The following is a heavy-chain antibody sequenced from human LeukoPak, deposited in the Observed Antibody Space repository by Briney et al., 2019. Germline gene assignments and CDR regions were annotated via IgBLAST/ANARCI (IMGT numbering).Heavy chain of an antibody. Sequence: SGGSLRLSCAASGFTFSSYGVHWVRQAPGKGPEWVAVISYDGSNKYYADSVKGRFTISRDNSKNTLYLQMNSLRAEDTAVYYCAKGGSGMVRGGDYWGQGTLVTVSS. CDR3: AKGGSGMVRGGDY. CDR2: ISYDGSNK. CDR1: GFTFSSYG. D-gene: IGHD3-10*01. V-gene: IGHV3-30*18. J-gene: IGHJ4*02.